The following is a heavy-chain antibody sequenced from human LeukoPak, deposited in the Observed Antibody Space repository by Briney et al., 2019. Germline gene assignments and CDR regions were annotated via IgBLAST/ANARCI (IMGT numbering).Heavy chain of an antibody. V-gene: IGHV3-7*01. CDR3: AKVGYISPSHYMDV. D-gene: IGHD6-19*01. CDR1: GFKFSGYW. J-gene: IGHJ6*03. Sequence: GGALRLSCVACGFKFSGYWMTWVRHTPGKGLEWVANIKQDGDDKYYAESVRGRFTISRDNTKNTLFLQINSLRAEDTAVYYCAKVGYISPSHYMDVWGKGTTVTVSS. CDR2: IKQDGDDK.